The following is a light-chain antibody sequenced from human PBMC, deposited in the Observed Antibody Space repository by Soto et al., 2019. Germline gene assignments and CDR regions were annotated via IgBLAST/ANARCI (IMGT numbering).Light chain of an antibody. CDR2: EVT. V-gene: IGLV2-8*01. J-gene: IGLJ3*02. Sequence: QSALTQPPSASGSPGQSVTISCTGTSSDVGAYKYVSWYQQYPGKAPKLMIYEVTKRPSGVPDRFSGSKSGNTASLTVSGLQAEDDADSYCTSYVGNDIWVFGGGTKLTV. CDR1: SSDVGAYKY. CDR3: TSYVGNDIWV.